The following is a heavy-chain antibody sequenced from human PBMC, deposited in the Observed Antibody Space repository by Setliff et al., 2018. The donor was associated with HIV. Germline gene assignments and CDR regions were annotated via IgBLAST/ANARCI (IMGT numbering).Heavy chain of an antibody. V-gene: IGHV5-51*01. CDR1: RYSFTTYW. Sequence: PGESLKISCKTSRYSFTTYWIGWVRQMPGKGLEWMAILYPGDSDTRYSPSFQSQVTISADKSTGTAYLEWRSLTASDTAMYFCARAPNSPYYSNIWYADYWGQGTLVTVSS. CDR2: LYPGDSDT. J-gene: IGHJ4*02. D-gene: IGHD4-4*01. CDR3: ARAPNSPYYSNIWYADY.